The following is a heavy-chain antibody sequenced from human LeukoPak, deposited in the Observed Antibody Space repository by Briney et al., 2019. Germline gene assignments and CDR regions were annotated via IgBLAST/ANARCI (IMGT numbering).Heavy chain of an antibody. CDR2: INAGNGNT. D-gene: IGHD4-17*01. J-gene: IGHJ4*02. CDR3: ARSTEDYGDYSV. CDR1: GYTFTSYA. Sequence: ASVKVSCKASGYTFTSYAMHWVRQAPGQRLEWMGWINAGNGNTKYSQKLQGRVTMTTDTSTSTAYMELRSLRSDDTAVYYCARSTEDYGDYSVWGQGTLVTVSS. V-gene: IGHV1-3*01.